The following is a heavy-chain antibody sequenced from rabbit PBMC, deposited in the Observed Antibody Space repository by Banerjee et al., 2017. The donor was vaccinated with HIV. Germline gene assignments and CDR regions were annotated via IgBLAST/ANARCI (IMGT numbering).Heavy chain of an antibody. Sequence: QEQLVESGGGLVQPEGSLTLTCTASGFSLSNNYVMCWVRQAPGKGLEWIACIYAGSSGSTYYASWAKGRFTISKTSSTTVTLQMTSLTAADTATYFCARLSFYTDNKLWGPGTLVTVS. V-gene: IGHV1S45*01. D-gene: IGHD1-1*01. CDR2: IYAGSSGST. J-gene: IGHJ6*01. CDR3: ARLSFYTDNKL. CDR1: GFSLSNNYV.